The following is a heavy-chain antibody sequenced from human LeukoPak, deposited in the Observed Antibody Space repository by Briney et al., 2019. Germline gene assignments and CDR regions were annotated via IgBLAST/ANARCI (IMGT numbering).Heavy chain of an antibody. Sequence: AGGSLRLSCAASGFTFDDYAMHWVRQTPGKGLEWVSGISWNSGSIGYADSVKGRFTISRDNAKNSLYLQMNSLRAEDTALYYCAKSIAVAQLQEHDAFDIWGQGTMVTVSS. CDR1: GFTFDDYA. V-gene: IGHV3-9*01. CDR2: ISWNSGSI. J-gene: IGHJ3*02. D-gene: IGHD6-13*01. CDR3: AKSIAVAQLQEHDAFDI.